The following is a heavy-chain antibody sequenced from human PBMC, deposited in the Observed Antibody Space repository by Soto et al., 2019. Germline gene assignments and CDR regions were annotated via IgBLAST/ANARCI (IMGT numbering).Heavy chain of an antibody. V-gene: IGHV3-30-3*01. D-gene: IGHD4-17*01. Sequence: LRLSCVASGFTFSNYAMNWVRQAPGKGLEWVAVISYDGSNKYYADSVKGRITISRDNSRNTLYLQMNNLRAEDTAMYYCARDLGNNYGSFAYWGQGTLVTVSS. CDR1: GFTFSNYA. J-gene: IGHJ4*02. CDR3: ARDLGNNYGSFAY. CDR2: ISYDGSNK.